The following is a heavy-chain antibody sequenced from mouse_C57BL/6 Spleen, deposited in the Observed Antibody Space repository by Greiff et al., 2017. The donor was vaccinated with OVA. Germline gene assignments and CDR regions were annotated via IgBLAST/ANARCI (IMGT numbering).Heavy chain of an antibody. D-gene: IGHD1-1*01. CDR2: IYIGNGYT. CDR1: GYTFTSYG. Sequence: VQLKESGAELVRPGSSVKMSCKTSGYTFTSYGINWVKQRPGQGLEWIGYIYIGNGYTEYNEKFKGKATLTSDTSSSTAYMQLSSLTSEDSAIYFWEREDYGSSQPAWFAYWGQGTLVTVSA. J-gene: IGHJ3*01. V-gene: IGHV1-58*01. CDR3: EREDYGSSQPAWFAY.